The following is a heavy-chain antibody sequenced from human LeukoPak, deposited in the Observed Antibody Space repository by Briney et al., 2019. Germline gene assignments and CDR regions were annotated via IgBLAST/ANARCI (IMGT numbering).Heavy chain of an antibody. V-gene: IGHV1-69*13. D-gene: IGHD2-2*01. Sequence: ASVKVSCKASGGTFSSYAISWVRQAPGQGLEWMGGIIPIFGTANYAQKFQGRVTITADESTSTAYMELSSLRSEDTAVYYCAIVPAATRYYYYYGMDVWGQGTTVTVSS. CDR2: IIPIFGTA. CDR1: GGTFSSYA. J-gene: IGHJ6*02. CDR3: AIVPAATRYYYYYGMDV.